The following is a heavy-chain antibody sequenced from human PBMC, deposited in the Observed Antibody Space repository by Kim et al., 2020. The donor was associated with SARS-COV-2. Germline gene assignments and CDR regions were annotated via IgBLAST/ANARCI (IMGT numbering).Heavy chain of an antibody. Sequence: ASVKVSCKASGYTFTSYAMHWVRQAPGQRLEWMGWINAGNGNTKYSQKFQGRVTITRDTSASTAYMELSSLRSEDTAVYYCASGGPLSGSYYRGYYFDYWGQGTLVTVSS. CDR2: INAGNGNT. CDR1: GYTFTSYA. J-gene: IGHJ4*02. CDR3: ASGGPLSGSYYRGYYFDY. D-gene: IGHD1-26*01. V-gene: IGHV1-3*01.